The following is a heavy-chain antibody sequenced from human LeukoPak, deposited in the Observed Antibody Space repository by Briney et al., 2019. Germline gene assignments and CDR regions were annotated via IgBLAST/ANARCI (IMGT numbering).Heavy chain of an antibody. CDR3: AKDPTSNYYDFWSGYYEGY. J-gene: IGHJ4*02. Sequence: PGGSLRLSCAASGFTLSSYGMHWVRQAPGKGLEWVAFIRYDGSNKYYADSVKGRFTISRDNSKNTLYLQMNSLRAEDTAVYYCAKDPTSNYYDFWSGYYEGYWGQGTLVTVSS. CDR1: GFTLSSYG. D-gene: IGHD3-3*01. CDR2: IRYDGSNK. V-gene: IGHV3-30*02.